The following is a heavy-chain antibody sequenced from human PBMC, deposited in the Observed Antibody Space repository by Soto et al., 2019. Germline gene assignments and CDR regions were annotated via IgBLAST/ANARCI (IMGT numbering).Heavy chain of an antibody. CDR1: GFTFSSYW. CDR3: ARDLGSVYSSGWYSWFDP. D-gene: IGHD6-19*01. Sequence: CGSLRLSCAASGFTFSSYWMHWVRQAPGKGLVWVSRINSDGSSTSYADSVKGRFTISRDNAKNTLYLQMNSLRAEDTAVYYCARDLGSVYSSGWYSWFDPWGQGTLVTVSS. J-gene: IGHJ5*02. V-gene: IGHV3-74*01. CDR2: INSDGSST.